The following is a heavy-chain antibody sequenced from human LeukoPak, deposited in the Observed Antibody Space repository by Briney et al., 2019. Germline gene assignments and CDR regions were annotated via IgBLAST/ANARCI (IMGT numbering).Heavy chain of an antibody. V-gene: IGHV3-30*18. CDR1: EFTFSSYG. Sequence: PGGSLRLSCAASEFTFSSYGMHWVRQAPGKGLEWVAVISYDGSSKDYVDSVKGRFTISRDNSKNTLYLQMNSLRVEDTAVYYCAKAADQYSYSYFYYMDVWGKGTTVTVSS. CDR3: AKAADQYSYSYFYYMDV. J-gene: IGHJ6*03. CDR2: ISYDGSSK. D-gene: IGHD2/OR15-2a*01.